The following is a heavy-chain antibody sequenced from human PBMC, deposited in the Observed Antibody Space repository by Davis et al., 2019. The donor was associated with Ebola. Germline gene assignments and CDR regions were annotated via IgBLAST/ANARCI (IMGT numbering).Heavy chain of an antibody. D-gene: IGHD5-12*01. CDR2: ISAYNGNT. V-gene: IGHV1-18*01. CDR3: ARGDVRNIVATTYGMDV. J-gene: IGHJ6*02. CDR1: GYTFTSYG. Sequence: ASVKVSCKASGYTFTSYGISWVGQAPGQGLEWMGWISAYNGNTNYAQKFQGRVTITADKSTSTAYMELSSLRSEDTAVYYCARGDVRNIVATTYGMDVWGQGTTVTVSS.